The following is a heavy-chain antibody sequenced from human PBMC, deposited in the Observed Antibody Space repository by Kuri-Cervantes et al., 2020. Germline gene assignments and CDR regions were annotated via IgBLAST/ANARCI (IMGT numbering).Heavy chain of an antibody. CDR3: ARGAGKTKKQWLVSVVNNWFDP. CDR2: IIPIFGTA. Sequence: SVKVSCKASGGTFSSYAISWVRQAPGQGLEWMGGIIPIFGTANYAQKFQGRATITADESTSTAYMELSSLRSEDTAVYYCARGAGKTKKQWLVSVVNNWFDPWGQGTLVTVSS. CDR1: GGTFSSYA. V-gene: IGHV1-69*13. D-gene: IGHD6-19*01. J-gene: IGHJ5*02.